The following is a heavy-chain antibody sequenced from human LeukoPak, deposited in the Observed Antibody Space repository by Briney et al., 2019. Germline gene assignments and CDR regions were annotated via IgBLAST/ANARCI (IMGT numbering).Heavy chain of an antibody. J-gene: IGHJ4*02. CDR2: IATSGDT. Sequence: GGSLRISCAVSGFAFSSYVMHWVRQVTGKGLEWVSAIATSGDTYYAGSVKGRFTISRENAKKSLYLQMNSLRAGDTDVYYCGRGNCGFGYWGQGTLVTVSS. CDR3: GRGNCGFGY. V-gene: IGHV3-13*04. CDR1: GFAFSSYV. D-gene: IGHD2-21*01.